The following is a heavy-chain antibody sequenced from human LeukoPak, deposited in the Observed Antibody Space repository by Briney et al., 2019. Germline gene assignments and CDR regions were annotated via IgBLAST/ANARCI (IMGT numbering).Heavy chain of an antibody. CDR3: AKDLLAARPSVQYFDY. D-gene: IGHD6-6*01. J-gene: IGHJ4*02. Sequence: GGPLRLSCAASGFTFSSYGMHWVRQAPGKGLEWVAFIRYDGSNKYYADSVKGRFTISRDNSKNTLYLQMNSLRAVDTAVYYCAKDLLAARPSVQYFDYWGQGTLVTVSS. CDR1: GFTFSSYG. V-gene: IGHV3-30*02. CDR2: IRYDGSNK.